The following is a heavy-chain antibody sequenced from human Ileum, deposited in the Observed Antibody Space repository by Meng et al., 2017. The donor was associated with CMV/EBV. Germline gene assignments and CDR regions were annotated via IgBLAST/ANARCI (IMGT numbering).Heavy chain of an antibody. D-gene: IGHD6-19*01. Sequence: SETLSLTCTVSGGSISSYYWSWIRQPPGKELEWIGHILYTGTTTYNPSLQSRVTISVDTSKNQYSLNLNSVTAAYTAVYYCARHYVGWSYYVDHWGPGTLVTVSS. CDR2: ILYTGTT. J-gene: IGHJ4*02. CDR3: ARHYVGWSYYVDH. V-gene: IGHV4-59*01. CDR1: GGSISSYY.